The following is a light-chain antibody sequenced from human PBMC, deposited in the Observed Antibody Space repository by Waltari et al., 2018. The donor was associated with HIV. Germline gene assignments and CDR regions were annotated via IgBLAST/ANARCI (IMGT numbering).Light chain of an antibody. V-gene: IGLV3-21*03. CDR1: NIGMKT. CDR2: DDS. Sequence: SYALTQETSVSVAPGKTARITCVGDNIGMKTVHWYQQKPGQAPVRVMYDDSNRPSGIPERFSGSNFGNTATLTINRVEVGDEADYYCQVWEPTSDHVVFGGGSRLIVL. CDR3: QVWEPTSDHVV. J-gene: IGLJ2*01.